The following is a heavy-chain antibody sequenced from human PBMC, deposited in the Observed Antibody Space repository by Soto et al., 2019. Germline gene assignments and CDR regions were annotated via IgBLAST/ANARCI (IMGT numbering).Heavy chain of an antibody. J-gene: IGHJ5*02. Sequence: GASVEVSCKASGYTFTNYAMHLGRPAPRQKLEWMGWINAGNGNTKYSQKFQGRVTITRDTSASTAYMELSSLRSEDTAVYYCARVEGYCSSASCYPNWFDPWGQGTLVTVSS. CDR2: INAGNGNT. CDR1: GYTFTNYA. D-gene: IGHD2-2*01. CDR3: ARVEGYCSSASCYPNWFDP. V-gene: IGHV1-3*01.